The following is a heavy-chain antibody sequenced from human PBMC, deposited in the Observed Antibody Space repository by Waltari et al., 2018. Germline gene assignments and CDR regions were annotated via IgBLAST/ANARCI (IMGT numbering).Heavy chain of an antibody. CDR3: ARREYSKDYFDY. CDR1: GGSISGYY. Sequence: QVQLQESGPGLVKPSETLALTCDVSGGSISGYYWSWIRQPPGKGLEWIGYIGGGSGSTEYNPSLKSRVTISRDTSKNQFSLKLSSVTAADTAVYYCARREYSKDYFDYWGQGVLVTVSS. V-gene: IGHV4-59*12. D-gene: IGHD4-4*01. J-gene: IGHJ4*02. CDR2: IGGGSGST.